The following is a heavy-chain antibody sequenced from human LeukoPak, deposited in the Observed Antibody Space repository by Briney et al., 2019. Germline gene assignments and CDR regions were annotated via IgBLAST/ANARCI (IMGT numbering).Heavy chain of an antibody. V-gene: IGHV1-8*02. CDR2: MNPNSGNT. CDR3: ARGPVVVPAYPYLLDYYYYGMDV. CDR1: GGTFSSYA. J-gene: IGHJ6*02. Sequence: ASVKVSCKASGGTFSSYAISWVRQATGQGLEWMGWMNPNSGNTGYAQKFQGRVTMTRNTSISTAYMELSSLRSEDTAVYYCARGPVVVPAYPYLLDYYYYGMDVWGQGTTVTVSS. D-gene: IGHD2-2*01.